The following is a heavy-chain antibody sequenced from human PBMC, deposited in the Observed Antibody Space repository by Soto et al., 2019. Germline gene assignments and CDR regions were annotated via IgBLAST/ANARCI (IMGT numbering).Heavy chain of an antibody. Sequence: EVQLVESGGGLVQPGGCLRLSCAASGFTFSSYWMHWVRQAPGKGPVWVSRINSDGSSTSYADSVKGQFTISRDNAKNTLYLQMNSLRAVETAVYYCARERLRSSGWYYFGYWGQGTLVTVSS. CDR3: ARERLRSSGWYYFGY. CDR1: GFTFSSYW. D-gene: IGHD6-19*01. J-gene: IGHJ4*02. CDR2: INSDGSST. V-gene: IGHV3-74*01.